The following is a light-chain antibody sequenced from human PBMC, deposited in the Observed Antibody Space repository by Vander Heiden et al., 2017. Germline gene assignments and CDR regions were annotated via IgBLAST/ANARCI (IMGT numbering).Light chain of an antibody. CDR2: AAS. CDR3: QQSYSTLSLT. Sequence: DSQMTHSPSSLCASVGDRVTITCRESQSISSYLNWYQQKPGKAPKLLIYAASSLQSGVPSRFSGSGSGTDFTLTISSLQPEDFATYYCQQSYSTLSLTFGGGTKVEIK. J-gene: IGKJ4*01. CDR1: QSISSY. V-gene: IGKV1-39*01.